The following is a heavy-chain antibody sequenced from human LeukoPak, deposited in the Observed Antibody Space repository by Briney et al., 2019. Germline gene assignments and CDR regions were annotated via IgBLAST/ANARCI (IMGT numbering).Heavy chain of an antibody. CDR1: GYSISSGYY. J-gene: IGHJ4*02. CDR3: ARDLNGGYNFDY. D-gene: IGHD5-18*01. CDR2: IYYSGST. V-gene: IGHV4-38-2*02. Sequence: PSETLSLTCTVSGYSISSGYYWGWIRQPPGKGLEWIGSIYYSGSTYYNPSLKSRVTISVDTSKNQFSLKLSSVTAADTAVYYCARDLNGGYNFDYWGQGTLVIVSS.